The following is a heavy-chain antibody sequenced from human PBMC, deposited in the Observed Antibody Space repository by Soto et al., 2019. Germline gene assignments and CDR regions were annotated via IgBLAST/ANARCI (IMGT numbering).Heavy chain of an antibody. J-gene: IGHJ6*02. CDR2: IYYSGST. CDR1: GGSISSGDYS. D-gene: IGHD5-12*01. Sequence: SETLSLTCTVSGGSISSGDYSWSWIRQPPGKGLEWIGYIYYSGSTYYNPSLKSRVTISVDTSKNQFSLKLSSVTAADTAVYYCARDLIVRGYSGYDTYYYYGMDVWGQGTTVTVSS. V-gene: IGHV4-30-4*01. CDR3: ARDLIVRGYSGYDTYYYYGMDV.